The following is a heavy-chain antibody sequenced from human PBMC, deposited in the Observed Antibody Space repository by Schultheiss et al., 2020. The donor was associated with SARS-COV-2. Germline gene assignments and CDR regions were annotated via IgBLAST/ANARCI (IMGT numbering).Heavy chain of an antibody. CDR2: IYHSGST. CDR3: ARENIVGAPYYDF. Sequence: SQTLSLTCTVSGGSVSSGSYYWSWIRQPPGKGLEWIGYIYHSGSTYYNPSLKSRVTISVDRSKNQFSLKLTSVAAADTAVYYCARENIVGAPYYDFWGQGTLVTVA. D-gene: IGHD1-26*01. CDR1: GGSVSSGSYY. J-gene: IGHJ4*02. V-gene: IGHV4-30-2*01.